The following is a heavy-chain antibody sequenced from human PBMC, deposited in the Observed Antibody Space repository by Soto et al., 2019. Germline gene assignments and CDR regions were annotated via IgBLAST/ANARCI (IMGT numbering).Heavy chain of an antibody. CDR2: ISSAGSTT. J-gene: IGHJ4*02. V-gene: IGHV3-30-3*01. CDR1: GFTFSNYD. Sequence: QVQLVESGGGVVQPGRSLRLSCAASGFTFSNYDMHWVRQAPGKGLEWVAVISSAGSTTYYADSVKGRFTLSRDNSKNTLYLQMNNLRVDDTAVDYCYDFWWEHWGQGTLVTVSS. CDR3: YDFWWEH. D-gene: IGHD3-3*01.